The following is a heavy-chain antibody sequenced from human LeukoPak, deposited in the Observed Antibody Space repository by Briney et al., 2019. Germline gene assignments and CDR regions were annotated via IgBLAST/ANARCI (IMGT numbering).Heavy chain of an antibody. CDR2: VYHSGST. D-gene: IGHD2-21*02. Sequence: SETLSLTRAVSGGSISSGGYSWSWIRQPPGKGLEWIGYVYHSGSTYYNPSLKSRVTISVDRSKNQFSLKLSSVTAADTAVYYCARVSGGDPTYFDYWGQGTLVTVSS. CDR1: GGSISSGGYS. J-gene: IGHJ4*02. V-gene: IGHV4-30-2*01. CDR3: ARVSGGDPTYFDY.